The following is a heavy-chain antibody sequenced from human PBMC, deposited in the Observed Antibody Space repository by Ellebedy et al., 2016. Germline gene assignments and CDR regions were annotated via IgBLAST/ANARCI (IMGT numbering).Heavy chain of an antibody. CDR2: VFYSGRT. CDR1: GGSTSSYTYY. Sequence: SETLSLTCTVSGGSTSSYTYYWGWIRQPPGKGLEWVGSVFYSGRTSYNPSLKSRVTISLDTSKMQLSLKLTSVTASDTALYYCARGVETGGPTYWGHGPLVTVSS. CDR3: ARGVETGGPTY. V-gene: IGHV4-39*07. J-gene: IGHJ4*01. D-gene: IGHD3-16*01.